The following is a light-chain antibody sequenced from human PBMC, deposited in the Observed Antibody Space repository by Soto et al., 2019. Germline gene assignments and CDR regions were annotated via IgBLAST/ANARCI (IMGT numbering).Light chain of an antibody. J-gene: IGKJ1*01. CDR1: QGLVYSDGNTF. CDR3: VQGTHWPWT. Sequence: DVVKTQSPLSLSVTLGQRASISCRSSQGLVYSDGNTFLNWFHQRPGQSPRRLIYQVSNRDSGVPDRFSGSGSGTDYTLTISRVEAEDVGIYYCVQGTHWPWTFGQGTKVEIK. CDR2: QVS. V-gene: IGKV2-30*01.